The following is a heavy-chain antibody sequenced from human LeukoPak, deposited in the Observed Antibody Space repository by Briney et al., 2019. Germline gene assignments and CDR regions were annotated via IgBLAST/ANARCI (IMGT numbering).Heavy chain of an antibody. V-gene: IGHV1-2*02. D-gene: IGHD4-17*01. CDR2: VNPNNGVT. CDR3: AHLTYGDYPYYYYGMGV. CDR1: GYSFSGYY. Sequence: ASVKVSCKASGYSFSGYYMHWVRQAPGQGLEWMGWVNPNNGVTSYAQKFQGRVTVTSDTSISTAYMELSGVTSNDTAVYYCAHLTYGDYPYYYYGMGVWGQGTTVTVSS. J-gene: IGHJ6*02.